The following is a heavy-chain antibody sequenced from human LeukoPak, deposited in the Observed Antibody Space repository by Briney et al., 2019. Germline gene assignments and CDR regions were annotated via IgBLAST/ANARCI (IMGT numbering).Heavy chain of an antibody. J-gene: IGHJ4*02. CDR3: ARGLMVRGVMFDY. CDR2: IYYSGST. Sequence: TASQTLSLTCTVSGGSISSGGYYWSWIRRHPGKGLEWIGYIYYSGSTNYNPSLKSRVTISVDTSKNQFSLKLSSVTAADTAVYYCARGLMVRGVMFDYWGQGTLVTVSS. CDR1: GGSISSGGYY. D-gene: IGHD3-10*01. V-gene: IGHV4-61*08.